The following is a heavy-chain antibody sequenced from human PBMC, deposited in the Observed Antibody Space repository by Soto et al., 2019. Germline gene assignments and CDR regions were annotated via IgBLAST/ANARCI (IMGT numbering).Heavy chain of an antibody. CDR1: GFTFASCA. V-gene: IGHV1-69*04. CDR2: IIPILGIA. J-gene: IGHJ6*02. D-gene: IGHD2-2*01. CDR3: ASDCSSTSCYDNYYYGMDV. Sequence: SVALSCKPSGFTFASCASRWVSHAHGQRLEWMGRIIPILGIANYAQKCQGRVTITADKSTSTAYMELSSLRSEDTAVYYCASDCSSTSCYDNYYYGMDVWGQGTTVTVSS.